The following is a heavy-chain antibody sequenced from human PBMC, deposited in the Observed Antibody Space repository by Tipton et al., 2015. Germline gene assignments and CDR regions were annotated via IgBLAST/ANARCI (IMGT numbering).Heavy chain of an antibody. CDR1: GVSISLYY. V-gene: IGHV4-59*01. CDR3: ARDVGMDV. Sequence: LRLSCTVSGVSISLYYWSWIRQPPGKGLEWIGYIYYSGSTTYNPSLKTRVTMSVDTAKNQFSLNLMSLTTADTAVYYCARDVGMDVWGQGTTVTVS. J-gene: IGHJ6*02. CDR2: IYYSGST.